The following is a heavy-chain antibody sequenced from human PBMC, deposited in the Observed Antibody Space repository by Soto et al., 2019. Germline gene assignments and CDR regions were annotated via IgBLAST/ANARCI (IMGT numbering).Heavy chain of an antibody. Sequence: GGSLRLSCAASGFTFSSYAMHWVRQAPGKGLEWVAVISYDGSNKYYADSVKGRFTISRDNSKNTLYLQMNSLRAEDTAVYYCVGIAVAGNSGYYYYGMDVWGQGTTVTVSS. V-gene: IGHV3-30*04. CDR1: GFTFSSYA. CDR2: ISYDGSNK. D-gene: IGHD6-19*01. CDR3: VGIAVAGNSGYYYYGMDV. J-gene: IGHJ6*02.